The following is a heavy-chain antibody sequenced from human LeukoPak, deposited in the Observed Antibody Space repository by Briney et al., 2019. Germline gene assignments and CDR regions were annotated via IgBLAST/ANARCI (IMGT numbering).Heavy chain of an antibody. J-gene: IGHJ4*02. D-gene: IGHD2-15*01. CDR3: ARALGYCSGGSRYFHFDY. CDR2: IYYSGST. V-gene: IGHV4-59*01. CDR1: GGSISTYY. Sequence: PSETLSLTCTVSGGSISTYYWSWIRQPPGKGLKWIGYIYYSGSTNYNPSLKSRVTISVDTSKNQFSLKLSSVTAADTAVYYCARALGYCSGGSRYFHFDYWGQGTLVTVSS.